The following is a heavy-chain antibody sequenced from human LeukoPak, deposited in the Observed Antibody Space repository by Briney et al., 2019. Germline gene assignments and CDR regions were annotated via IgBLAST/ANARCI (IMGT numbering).Heavy chain of an antibody. V-gene: IGHV3-9*01. CDR2: ISWNSGSI. J-gene: IGHJ4*02. Sequence: PGRSLRVSCAASGFTFDDYAMHWVRQAPGKGLEWVSGISWNSGSIGYADPVKGRFTISRDNAKNSLYLQMNSLRAEDTALYYCAKGYCSSTSCPSDYWGQGTLVTVSS. D-gene: IGHD2-2*01. CDR1: GFTFDDYA. CDR3: AKGYCSSTSCPSDY.